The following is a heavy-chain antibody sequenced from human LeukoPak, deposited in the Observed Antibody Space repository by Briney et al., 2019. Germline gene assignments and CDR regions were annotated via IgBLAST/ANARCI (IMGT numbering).Heavy chain of an antibody. CDR2: IYYSGRT. D-gene: IGHD3-22*01. Sequence: SETLSLTCTVSGGSISRYYWSWIRQPPGKGLEWIGYIYYSGRTNYNPSLKSRVTISVDTSKNQFSLKLSSVTAADTAVYYCVRYYYDSSGYYNFDYWGQGTLVTVSS. CDR3: VRYYYDSSGYYNFDY. J-gene: IGHJ4*02. CDR1: GGSISRYY. V-gene: IGHV4-59*01.